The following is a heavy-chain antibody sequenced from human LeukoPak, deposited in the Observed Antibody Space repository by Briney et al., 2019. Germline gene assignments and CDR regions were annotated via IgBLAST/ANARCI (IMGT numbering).Heavy chain of an antibody. Sequence: GGSLRLSCAASGFTFSRHWMSWVRQAPGKGLEWVANIKEDGTEGYYVDSVKGRFTISRDNARNSLYLQMNSLKAEDTAIYYCARGGFWGRGTLVTVSS. D-gene: IGHD3-10*01. V-gene: IGHV3-7*04. CDR3: ARGGF. J-gene: IGHJ4*02. CDR1: GFTFSRHW. CDR2: IKEDGTEG.